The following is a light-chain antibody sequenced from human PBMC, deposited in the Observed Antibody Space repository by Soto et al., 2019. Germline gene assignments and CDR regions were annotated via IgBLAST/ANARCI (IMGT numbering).Light chain of an antibody. J-gene: IGKJ1*01. V-gene: IGKV3-20*01. Sequence: EIVLTHSPGTLSFSPLERATLSFRSSQSVSSSYLAWYQQKPGQAPRLLIYGASSRATGIPDRFSGSGSGTDFTLTISRLEPEDFAVYYCQKYGSSRWKFGQGTKVDIK. CDR2: GAS. CDR3: QKYGSSRWK. CDR1: QSVSSSY.